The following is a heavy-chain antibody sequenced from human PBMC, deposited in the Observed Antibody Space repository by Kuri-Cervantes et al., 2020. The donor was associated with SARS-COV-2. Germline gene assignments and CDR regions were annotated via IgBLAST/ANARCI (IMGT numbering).Heavy chain of an antibody. CDR1: GGSFSGYY. Sequence: SETLSLTCAVYGGSFSGYYWSWIRQPPGKGLEWIGEINHSGSTNYNPSLKSRVTIFLDTSKNQLSLKLSSVTAADTAVYYCARGGYYYYYYYDMDVWGKGTTVTVSS. J-gene: IGHJ6*03. D-gene: IGHD2-21*01. CDR3: ARGGYYYYYYYDMDV. CDR2: INHSGST. V-gene: IGHV4-34*01.